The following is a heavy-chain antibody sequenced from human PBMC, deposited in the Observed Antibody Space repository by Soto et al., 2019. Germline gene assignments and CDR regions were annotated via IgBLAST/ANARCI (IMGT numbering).Heavy chain of an antibody. D-gene: IGHD3-9*01. CDR2: ISYDGSNK. J-gene: IGHJ4*02. CDR3: ARPLYDILTGIDY. V-gene: IGHV3-30-3*01. CDR1: GFTFSSYA. Sequence: QVQLVESRGGVVQPGRSLRLSCAASGFTFSSYAMHWVRQAPGKGLEWVAVISYDGSNKYYAASVKGRFTISRDNSKNTLYLQMNSLRAEDTAVYYCARPLYDILTGIDYWGQGTLVTVSS.